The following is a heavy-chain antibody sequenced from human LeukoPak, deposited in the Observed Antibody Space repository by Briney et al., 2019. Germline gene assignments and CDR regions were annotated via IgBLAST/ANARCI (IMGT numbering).Heavy chain of an antibody. CDR2: INHSGST. D-gene: IGHD3-9*01. CDR3: ARLVVGEPGDLRYFDRLLGGVVDY. CDR1: GGSFSGYY. J-gene: IGHJ4*02. Sequence: SETLSLTCAVYGGSFSGYYWSWIRQPPGKGLEWIGEINHSGSTNYNPSLKSRVTISVDTSKNQFSLKLSSVTAADTAVYYCARLVVGEPGDLRYFDRLLGGVVDYWGQGTLVTVSS. V-gene: IGHV4-34*01.